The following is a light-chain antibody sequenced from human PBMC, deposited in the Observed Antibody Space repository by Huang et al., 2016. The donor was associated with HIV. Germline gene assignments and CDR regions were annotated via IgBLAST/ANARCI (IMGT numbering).Light chain of an antibody. J-gene: IGKJ1*01. V-gene: IGKV4-1*01. Sequence: DIEMTQSPDSLAVSLGERATINCKSSQNILYSSNSKNYLAWYQKKPGKPPKLVIYWASTRESGVPDRFSGSGSGTDFTLTISSLQAEDVAVYYCQQYYSIPRTFGQGTKVEIK. CDR2: WAS. CDR1: QNILYSSNSKNY. CDR3: QQYYSIPRT.